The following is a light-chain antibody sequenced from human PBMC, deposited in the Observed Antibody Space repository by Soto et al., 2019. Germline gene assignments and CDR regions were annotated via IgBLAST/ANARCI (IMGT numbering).Light chain of an antibody. CDR1: QSISNW. CDR2: KAS. J-gene: IGKJ1*01. V-gene: IGKV1-5*03. CDR3: QQYNSYST. Sequence: DIQMTQSPSTLSGSVGDRVTITCRASQSISNWLAWYQQKPGKPPKVLIYKASNLESGVPSRFSGSGSGTEFTLTISSLQPDDFATYYCQQYNSYSTFGQGTKVDIK.